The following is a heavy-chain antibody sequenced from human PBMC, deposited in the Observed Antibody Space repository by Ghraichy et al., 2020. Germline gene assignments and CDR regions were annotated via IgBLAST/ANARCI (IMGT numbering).Heavy chain of an antibody. CDR3: ARDEMATIISFYYYGMDV. D-gene: IGHD5-24*01. CDR2: ISSSGSTI. CDR1: GFTFSDYY. V-gene: IGHV3-11*01. J-gene: IGHJ6*02. Sequence: GGSLRLSCAASGFTFSDYYMSWIRQAPGKGLEWVSYISSSGSTIYYADSVKGRFTISRDNAKNSLYLQMNSLRAVDTAVYYCARDEMATIISFYYYGMDVWGQGTTVTVSS.